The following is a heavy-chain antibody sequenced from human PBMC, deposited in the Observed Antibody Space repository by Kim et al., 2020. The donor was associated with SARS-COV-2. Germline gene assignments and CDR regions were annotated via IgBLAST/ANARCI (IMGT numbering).Heavy chain of an antibody. D-gene: IGHD6-13*01. CDR3: ARGPSPFRSSSWYSCYFDY. CDR2: INHSGST. Sequence: SETLSLTCAVYGGSFSGYYWSWIRQPPGKGLEWIGEINHSGSTNYNPSLKSRVTISVDTSKNQFSLKLSSVTAADTAVYYCARGPSPFRSSSWYSCYFDYWGQGTLVTVSS. CDR1: GGSFSGYY. V-gene: IGHV4-34*01. J-gene: IGHJ4*02.